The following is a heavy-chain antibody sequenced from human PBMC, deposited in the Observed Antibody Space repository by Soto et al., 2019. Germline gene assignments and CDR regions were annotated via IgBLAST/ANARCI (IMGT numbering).Heavy chain of an antibody. CDR2: ISPDGTIP. D-gene: IGHD3-10*01. CDR1: GFTFSNYW. V-gene: IGHV3-74*01. CDR3: ARFRGDAFDI. J-gene: IGHJ3*02. Sequence: EVQLVESGGGLVQPGGSLRLSCAVSGFTFSNYWMHWVRQAPGKGLVWVSTISPDGTIPDYTDSVKGRLAISRDNDKSVLFLQITSLRPEDTAVYYCARFRGDAFDIWGQGTMVTVAS.